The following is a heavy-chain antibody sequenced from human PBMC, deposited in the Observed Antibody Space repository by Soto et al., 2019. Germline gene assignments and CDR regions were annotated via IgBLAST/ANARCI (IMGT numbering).Heavy chain of an antibody. D-gene: IGHD5-12*01. J-gene: IGHJ4*02. CDR2: INPNSGAT. CDR1: GYSFIGYY. CDR3: ARDSVSTIGDFDN. Sequence: AAVKVSCNASGYSFIGYYLHWVRHAPGQGLEWLGWINPNSGATSHAQKFQGRVTMTRDRSITTAYMDLNRLTSEETAVYYCARDSVSTIGDFDNWGQGTLVTVSS. V-gene: IGHV1-2*02.